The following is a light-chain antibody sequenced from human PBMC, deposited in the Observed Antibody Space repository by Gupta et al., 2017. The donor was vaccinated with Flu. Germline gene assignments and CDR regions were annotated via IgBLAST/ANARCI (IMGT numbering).Light chain of an antibody. J-gene: IGLJ1*01. V-gene: IGLV2-14*01. CDR3: SSFTSGSTLYV. Sequence: QSGLTQPASVSGSPGQSITISCTGTSSDVGAYNYVSWYQQHPGKAPKLMIYEVSNRPSGVSNRFSGSKSGNTASLTISGLQAEDEADYYCSSFTSGSTLYVFGTGTKVTVL. CDR2: EVS. CDR1: SSDVGAYNY.